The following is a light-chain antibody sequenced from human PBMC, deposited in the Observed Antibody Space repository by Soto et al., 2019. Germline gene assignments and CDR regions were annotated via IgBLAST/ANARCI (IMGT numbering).Light chain of an antibody. V-gene: IGKV3-20*01. CDR2: TAS. CDR1: QSVGNNY. Sequence: EIVLTQSPGTLSLSPGERATLSCRASQSVGNNYLAWYQQKPGQAPRLLIYTASIRATGIPDRFSGSGSGTGFTLTISRLKPEDFAVYYCHQHAESPLTFGGGTKVDIK. CDR3: HQHAESPLT. J-gene: IGKJ4*01.